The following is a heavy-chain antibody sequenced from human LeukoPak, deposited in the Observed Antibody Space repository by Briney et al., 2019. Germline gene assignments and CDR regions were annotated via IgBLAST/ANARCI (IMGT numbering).Heavy chain of an antibody. CDR2: INHSGST. Sequence: SETLSLTCAVYGGSFSGYYWSWIRQPPGKGLEWIGEINHSGSTNYNPSLKSRVTISVDTSKNQFSLKLSSVTAADTAVYYCARARRDCTNGVCYTIGYYYYYYMDVWGKGTTVTVSS. J-gene: IGHJ6*03. D-gene: IGHD2-8*01. CDR1: GGSFSGYY. V-gene: IGHV4-34*01. CDR3: ARARRDCTNGVCYTIGYYYYYYMDV.